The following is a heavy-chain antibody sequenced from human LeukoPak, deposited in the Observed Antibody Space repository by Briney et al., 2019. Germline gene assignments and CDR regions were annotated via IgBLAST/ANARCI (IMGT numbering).Heavy chain of an antibody. Sequence: GGSLRLSCAASGFIVTSNYMSWVRQAPGKGLEWVSVIYGGDSTYYADSVKGRFTISRDNSKNTLYLQMNSLRAEDTAVYYCTADLGIGFWGQGTLVTVSS. D-gene: IGHD7-27*01. CDR2: IYGGDST. CDR1: GFIVTSNY. CDR3: TADLGIGF. J-gene: IGHJ4*02. V-gene: IGHV3-66*01.